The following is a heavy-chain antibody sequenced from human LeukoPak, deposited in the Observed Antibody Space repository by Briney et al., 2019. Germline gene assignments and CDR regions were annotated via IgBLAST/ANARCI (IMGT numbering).Heavy chain of an antibody. CDR2: ISAYNGNT. CDR3: ARVLIAVAGTGWFDP. J-gene: IGHJ5*02. Sequence: ASVKVSCKASGYTFTSYYMHWVRQAPGQGLEWMGWISAYNGNTNYAQKLQGRVTMTTDTSTSTAYMELRSLRSDDTAVYYCARVLIAVAGTGWFDPWGQGTLVTVSS. CDR1: GYTFTSYY. V-gene: IGHV1-18*04. D-gene: IGHD6-19*01.